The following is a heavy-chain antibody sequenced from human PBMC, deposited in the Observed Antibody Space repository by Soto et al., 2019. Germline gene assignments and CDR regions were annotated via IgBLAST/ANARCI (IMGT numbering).Heavy chain of an antibody. CDR3: ARDADTTGHYSHFDL. D-gene: IGHD3-22*01. V-gene: IGHV3-33*08. CDR2: MHTGGNEK. CDR1: GFTFSYYG. J-gene: IGHJ4*02. Sequence: QVQLVESGGGVVQPGGSLRLSCAASGFTFSYYGFHWVRQAPGKGLEWVAVMHTGGNEKYYVDSVKGRFTVSRDDSRNMVYVEMRGLRAEDTAEYSCARDADTTGHYSHFDLWGRGALVAVS.